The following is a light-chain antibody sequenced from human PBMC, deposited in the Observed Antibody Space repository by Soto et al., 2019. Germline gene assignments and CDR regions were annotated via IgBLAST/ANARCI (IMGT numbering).Light chain of an antibody. Sequence: EIVLTQSPATLSVSPGERVALSCRASQSLTRNLAWYQQKPGQAPRLLIYDIFTRATGVPTRISGSGSGTEFTLTISSLQSEDFAVYYCQQYNSWPLTFGGGTKVDIK. J-gene: IGKJ4*01. V-gene: IGKV3D-15*01. CDR3: QQYNSWPLT. CDR1: QSLTRN. CDR2: DIF.